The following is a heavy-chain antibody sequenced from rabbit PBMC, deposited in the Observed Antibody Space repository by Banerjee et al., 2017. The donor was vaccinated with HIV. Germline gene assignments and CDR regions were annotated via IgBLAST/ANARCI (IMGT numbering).Heavy chain of an antibody. CDR2: IYTGSSAI. CDR1: GIDFSSYYW. CDR3: VRDQAGDADYGPYYLNL. V-gene: IGHV1S40*01. Sequence: QSLEESGGDLVKPGASLTLTCTASGIDFSSYYWICWVRQAPGKGPEWIACIYTGSSAINYASWAKGRFTISKTSSTTVTLQMTTLTAADTATYFCVRDQAGDADYGPYYLNLWGQGTLVTVS. J-gene: IGHJ4*01. D-gene: IGHD2-1*01.